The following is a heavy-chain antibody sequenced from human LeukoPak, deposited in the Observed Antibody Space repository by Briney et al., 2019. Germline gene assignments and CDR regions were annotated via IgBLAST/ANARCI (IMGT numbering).Heavy chain of an antibody. J-gene: IGHJ4*02. CDR1: GGSFSDFY. V-gene: IGHV4-34*01. CDR2: INHSGGT. D-gene: IGHD2-2*01. Sequence: SETLSLTCAVYGGSFSDFYWSWIRQPPGKGLEWIGEINHSGGTNYNPSLKSRVTISVDTSKNQFSLKLSSVTAADTAVYYCARSDCSGTSCYLGYWGQGTLVTVSS. CDR3: ARSDCSGTSCYLGY.